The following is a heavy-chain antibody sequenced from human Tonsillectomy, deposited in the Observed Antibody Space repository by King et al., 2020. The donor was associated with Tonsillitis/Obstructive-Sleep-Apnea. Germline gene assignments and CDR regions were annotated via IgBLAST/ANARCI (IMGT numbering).Heavy chain of an antibody. V-gene: IGHV3-48*03. Sequence: QLVQSGGGLVQSGGSLRLSCAASGFTFNSYEMIWVRQAPGKGLEWVSYISSSGSTIYYADSVKGRFTISRDNAKKSLYLQMNSLRAEDTAVYYCARGFVGMDVWGQGTTVTVSS. J-gene: IGHJ6*02. CDR1: GFTFNSYE. CDR2: ISSSGSTI. CDR3: ARGFVGMDV.